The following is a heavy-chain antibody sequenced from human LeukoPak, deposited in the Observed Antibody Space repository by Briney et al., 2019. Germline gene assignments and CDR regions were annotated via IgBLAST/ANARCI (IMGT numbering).Heavy chain of an antibody. CDR1: GFTFSSYS. Sequence: GGSLRLSCAASGFTFSSYSMNWVRQAPGKGLEWVSSISSSSSYIYYADSVKGRFTISRDNAKNSLYLQMNSLRAEDTAVYYCARVKSYAMDYYYYYYMDVWGKGTTVTISS. J-gene: IGHJ6*03. CDR2: ISSSSSYI. V-gene: IGHV3-21*01. CDR3: ARVKSYAMDYYYYYYMDV. D-gene: IGHD2-2*01.